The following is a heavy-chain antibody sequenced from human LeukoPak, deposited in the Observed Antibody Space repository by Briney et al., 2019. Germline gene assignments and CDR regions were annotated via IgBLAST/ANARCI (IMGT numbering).Heavy chain of an antibody. J-gene: IGHJ6*02. D-gene: IGHD6-6*01. CDR1: GYSFTSYW. V-gene: IGHV5-51*01. Sequence: GESLKISCKGSGYSFTSYWIGWVRQMPGKGLEWMGIIYPGDPDTRYSPSFQGQVTISADKSISTAYLQWSSLKASDTAMYYCARVVYSSSSYHYYYGMDVWGQGTTVTVSS. CDR2: IYPGDPDT. CDR3: ARVVYSSSSYHYYYGMDV.